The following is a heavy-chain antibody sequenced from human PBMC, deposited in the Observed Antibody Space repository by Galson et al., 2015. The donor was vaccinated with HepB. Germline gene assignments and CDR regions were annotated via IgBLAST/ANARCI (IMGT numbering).Heavy chain of an antibody. CDR3: AKDGIMVANNPYHFHY. CDR2: ITSSGGNS. CDR1: GFSFTRYA. D-gene: IGHD2-15*01. Sequence: SLRLSCAASGFSFTRYAMTWVRQAPGKGLEWVSGITSSGGNSYYTDSVTGRFTVSRDHSKNTLLLQLNSLRAEDTAMYFCAKDGIMVANNPYHFHYWGQGTLVTVSS. J-gene: IGHJ4*02. V-gene: IGHV3-23*01.